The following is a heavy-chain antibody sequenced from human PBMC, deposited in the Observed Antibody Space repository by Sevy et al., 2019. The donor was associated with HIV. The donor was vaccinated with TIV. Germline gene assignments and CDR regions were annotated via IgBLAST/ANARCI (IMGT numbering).Heavy chain of an antibody. Sequence: GGSLRLSCAASGFTFSSYSMNWVRQAPGKGLEWVSSISSSSSYIYYADSVKGRFTISRDNAKNSLYLQMNSLRAEETAVYYCGRDSRIAAAGFDYWGQGTLVTVSS. CDR1: GFTFSSYS. CDR3: GRDSRIAAAGFDY. CDR2: ISSSSSYI. J-gene: IGHJ4*02. D-gene: IGHD6-13*01. V-gene: IGHV3-21*01.